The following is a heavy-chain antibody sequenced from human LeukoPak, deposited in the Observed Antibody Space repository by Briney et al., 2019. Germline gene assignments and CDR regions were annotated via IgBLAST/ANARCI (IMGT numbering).Heavy chain of an antibody. CDR1: GGSISSYY. Sequence: PSETLSLTCTVSGGSISSYYWSWIRQPPGKGLEWIGYIYYSGSTNYNPSLKSRVTISVDTSKNQFSLNLSSVTAADTAVYYCAREGDKYANWFDTWGQGTLVTVSP. V-gene: IGHV4-59*01. J-gene: IGHJ5*02. D-gene: IGHD2-8*01. CDR3: AREGDKYANWFDT. CDR2: IYYSGST.